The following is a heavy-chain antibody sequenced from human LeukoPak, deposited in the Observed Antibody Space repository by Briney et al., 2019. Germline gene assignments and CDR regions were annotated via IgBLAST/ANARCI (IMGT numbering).Heavy chain of an antibody. D-gene: IGHD2-2*01. V-gene: IGHV3-23*01. J-gene: IGHJ4*02. Sequence: GGSLRLSCAASGFTFSSYAMSWVRQAPGKGLEWVSAISGSGGSTYYADSVKGRFTISRDNSKNTLYLQMNSLRAEDTAVYYCAHDKGVVPAALFDYWGQGTLVTVSS. CDR1: GFTFSSYA. CDR2: ISGSGGST. CDR3: AHDKGVVPAALFDY.